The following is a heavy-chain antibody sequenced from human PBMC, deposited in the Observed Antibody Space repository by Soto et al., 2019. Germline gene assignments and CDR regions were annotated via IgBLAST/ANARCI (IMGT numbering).Heavy chain of an antibody. D-gene: IGHD3-10*01. CDR2: VNLSGST. CDR3: ARSRGVWTNSGNYYGFFYYDMDD. Sequence: SETLSLTCAVYGGSFSGCYWSWIRQPPAKGLEWIGEVNLSGSTNYNSSLKSRVTISEDTSKKQFSLKLSSVTAADTAVYYCARSRGVWTNSGNYYGFFYYDMDDWGQGTTVTVSS. V-gene: IGHV4-34*01. CDR1: GGSFSGCY. J-gene: IGHJ6*02.